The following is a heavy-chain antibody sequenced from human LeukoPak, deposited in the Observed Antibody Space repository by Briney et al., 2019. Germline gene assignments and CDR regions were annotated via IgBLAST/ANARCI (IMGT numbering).Heavy chain of an antibody. J-gene: IGHJ4*02. CDR2: ISAHNGNT. D-gene: IGHD4-17*01. CDR3: ARGATVTTFNDY. CDR1: GYTFTSYS. V-gene: IGHV1-18*01. Sequence: ASVKVSCKASGYTFTSYSLSWVRQAPGQGLEWMGWISAHNGNTNYAQKFQGRVTMTTDTSTSTAYMELKSLRSDDTAIYYCARGATVTTFNDYWGQGTLVTVSS.